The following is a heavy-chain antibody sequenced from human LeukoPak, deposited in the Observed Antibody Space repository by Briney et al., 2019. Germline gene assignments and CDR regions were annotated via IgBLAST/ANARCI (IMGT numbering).Heavy chain of an antibody. CDR2: IYHTGST. Sequence: SETLSLTCAVSGGSITTNNKWWSWVRRPPGKGLEWIGEIYHTGSTNFNPSLRSRVTISIDKSKSQISLNLSSVTAAVTAVYYCARGLAWALDSWGQGSQVTVSS. J-gene: IGHJ4*02. CDR1: GGSITTNNKW. CDR3: ARGLAWALDS. V-gene: IGHV4-4*02. D-gene: IGHD1-26*01.